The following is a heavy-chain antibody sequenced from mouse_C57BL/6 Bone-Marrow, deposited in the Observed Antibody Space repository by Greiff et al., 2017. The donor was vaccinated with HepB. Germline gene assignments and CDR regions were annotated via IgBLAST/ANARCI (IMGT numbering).Heavy chain of an antibody. J-gene: IGHJ3*01. Sequence: EVKLQQSGPELVKPGASVKISCKASGYTFTDYYMNWVKQSHGKSLEWIGDINPNNGGTSYNQKFKGKATLTVDKSSSTAYMELRSLTSEDSAVYYCASYDGYQGFAYWGQGTLVTVSA. V-gene: IGHV1-26*01. CDR1: GYTFTDYY. D-gene: IGHD2-3*01. CDR3: ASYDGYQGFAY. CDR2: INPNNGGT.